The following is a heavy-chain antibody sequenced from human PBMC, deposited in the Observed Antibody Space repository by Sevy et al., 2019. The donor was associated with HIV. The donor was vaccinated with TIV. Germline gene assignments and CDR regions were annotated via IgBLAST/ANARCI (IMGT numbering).Heavy chain of an antibody. D-gene: IGHD3-3*01. J-gene: IGHJ6*02. CDR3: AKGGKNFWDSEDYYYVMDV. CDR2: ISYDGSNK. CDR1: GFTFSSYD. Sequence: GGSLRLSCAVSGFTFSSYDMHWVRQAPGKGLECVAVISYDGSNKYYADSVKGRFTISRDNSKNTLFLHMNSLGAEDTGVYYCAKGGKNFWDSEDYYYVMDVWGPGTTVTVSS. V-gene: IGHV3-30*18.